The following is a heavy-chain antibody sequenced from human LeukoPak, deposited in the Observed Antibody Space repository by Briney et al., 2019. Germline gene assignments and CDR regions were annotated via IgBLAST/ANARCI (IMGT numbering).Heavy chain of an antibody. CDR2: MNPNSGNT. V-gene: IGHV1-8*01. CDR1: GYTFTSYD. CDR3: ARGGLLGIAAAGFDY. D-gene: IGHD6-13*01. J-gene: IGHJ4*02. Sequence: GASVKVSCKASGYTFTSYDINWVRQATGQGLEWMGWMNPNSGNTGYAQKFQGRVTITADKSASTAYMELSSLRSEDTAVYYCARGGLLGIAAAGFDYWGQGTLVTVSS.